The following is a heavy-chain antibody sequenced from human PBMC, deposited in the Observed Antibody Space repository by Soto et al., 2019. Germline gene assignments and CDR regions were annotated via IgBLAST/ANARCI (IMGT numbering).Heavy chain of an antibody. D-gene: IGHD3-22*01. V-gene: IGHV4-30-2*01. CDR2: IYHSGST. CDR3: TRRLITDKYYYGMDV. CDR1: GGSISSGGYS. Sequence: SETLSLTCAVSGGSISSGGYSWSWIRQPPGKGLEWIGYIYHSGSTYYNPSLKSRVTISVDRSKNQFSLKLSSVTAADTAVYYCTRRLITDKYYYGMDVWGQGTTVTVS. J-gene: IGHJ6*02.